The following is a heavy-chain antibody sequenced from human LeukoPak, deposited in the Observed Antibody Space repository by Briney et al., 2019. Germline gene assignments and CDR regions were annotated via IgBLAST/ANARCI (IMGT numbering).Heavy chain of an antibody. CDR2: ISAYNGNT. CDR1: GFTFTSYG. Sequence: PGGSLRLSCAASGFTFTSYGISWVRQAPGQGLEWMGWISAYNGNTNYAQKLQGRVTMTTDTSTSTAYMELRSLRSDDTAVYYCARVPAEGYFDYWGQGTLVTVSS. J-gene: IGHJ4*02. CDR3: ARVPAEGYFDY. V-gene: IGHV1-18*01.